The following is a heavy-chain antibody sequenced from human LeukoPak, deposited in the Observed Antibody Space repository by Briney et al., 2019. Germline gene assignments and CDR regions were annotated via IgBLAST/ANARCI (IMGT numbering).Heavy chain of an antibody. V-gene: IGHV3-30*02. CDR3: AKDGSWSCTD. CDR2: IAHHGNNK. D-gene: IGHD2-8*02. CDR1: GFTFSSSD. Sequence: PGGPLRLSCGASGFTFSSSDVHWVRQGPGKGLEWVAYIAHHGNNKYYADSVKGRFTISRDNSKGSLYLQMNSLRADDTAVYYCAKDGSWSCTDWGQGTLVRVSS. J-gene: IGHJ4*02.